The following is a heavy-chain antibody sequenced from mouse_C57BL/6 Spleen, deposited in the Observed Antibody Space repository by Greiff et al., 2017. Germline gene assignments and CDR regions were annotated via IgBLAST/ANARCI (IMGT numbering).Heavy chain of an antibody. D-gene: IGHD2-1*01. J-gene: IGHJ3*01. CDR3: ARQRIYYGNYWCAY. CDR1: GFTFSSYG. V-gene: IGHV5-6*01. CDR2: ISSGGSYT. Sequence: EVQLVESGGDLVKPGGSLKLSCAASGFTFSSYGMSWVRQTPDKRLAWVATISSGGSYTYYPDSVKGRFTISRDNAKNTLYLQMSSLKSEDTAMYYCARQRIYYGNYWCAYWGQGTLVTVSA.